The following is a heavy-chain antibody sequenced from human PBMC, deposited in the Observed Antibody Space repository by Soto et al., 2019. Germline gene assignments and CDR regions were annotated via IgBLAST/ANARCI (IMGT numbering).Heavy chain of an antibody. CDR1: GFTFSSYW. CDR3: ARLLGYCSSTSCYTLDYYYGMDV. CDR2: IKQDGSEK. Sequence: EVQLVESGGGLVQPGGSLRLSCAASGFTFSSYWMSWVRQAPGKGLEWVANIKQDGSEKYYVDSVKGRFTISRDNAKNSLYLQMNSLRAEDTAVYYCARLLGYCSSTSCYTLDYYYGMDVWGQGTTVTVSS. V-gene: IGHV3-7*03. J-gene: IGHJ6*02. D-gene: IGHD2-2*02.